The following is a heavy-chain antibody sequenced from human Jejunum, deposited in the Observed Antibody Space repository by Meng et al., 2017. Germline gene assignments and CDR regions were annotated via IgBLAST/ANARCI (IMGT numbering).Heavy chain of an antibody. V-gene: IGHV3-74*01. CDR3: ASSRYSGYEDY. D-gene: IGHD5-12*01. CDR2: INGDGSTT. J-gene: IGHJ4*02. Sequence: EVQLVESGGGLVQPGGSLRLSCAASGFTFSNNWMHWVRQAPGKGLVWVSRINGDGSTTNYADSVKGRFTISRDNAKNTLYLQANSLRAEDTAVYYCASSRYSGYEDYWGQGTLVTVSS. CDR1: GFTFSNNW.